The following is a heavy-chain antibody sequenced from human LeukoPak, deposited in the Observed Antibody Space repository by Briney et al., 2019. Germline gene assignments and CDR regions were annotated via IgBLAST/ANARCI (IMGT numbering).Heavy chain of an antibody. CDR3: VGYSSSSDADY. D-gene: IGHD6-6*01. CDR2: INHSGST. CDR1: GGSFSGYY. V-gene: IGHV4-34*01. J-gene: IGHJ4*02. Sequence: SETLSLTCAVYGGSFSGYYWSWIRQPPGKGLEWIGEINHSGSTNYNPSLKSRVTISVDTSKNQFSLKLSSVTAADTAVYYCVGYSSSSDADYWGQGTLVTVSS.